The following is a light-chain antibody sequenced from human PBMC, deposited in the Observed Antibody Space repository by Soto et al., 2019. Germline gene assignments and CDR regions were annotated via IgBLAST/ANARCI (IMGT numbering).Light chain of an antibody. Sequence: EIVLTQSPATLSLSPGERATLSCRASESVRSYLAWYQQKPGQAPRLLIYDASKRATGIPARFSGSGSGTDFTLTISSLKPEDFAYYYCHQRSNWPLTFGGGTKVENK. CDR2: DAS. J-gene: IGKJ4*01. CDR3: HQRSNWPLT. CDR1: ESVRSY. V-gene: IGKV3-11*01.